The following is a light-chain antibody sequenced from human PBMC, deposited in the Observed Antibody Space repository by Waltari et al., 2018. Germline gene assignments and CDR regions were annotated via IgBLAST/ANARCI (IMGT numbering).Light chain of an antibody. CDR2: RNT. V-gene: IGLV3-25*03. J-gene: IGLJ2*01. Sequence: SPGLTQPPSVSVSPGQTAIITCSGSELTDKYIYWFQQKSGQAPVVVIRRNTGRPSGIPARFSASDSGTTGTLVISGVEAEDEADYYCQSADDSGNHVLFGGGTRLTVL. CDR1: ELTDKY. CDR3: QSADDSGNHVL.